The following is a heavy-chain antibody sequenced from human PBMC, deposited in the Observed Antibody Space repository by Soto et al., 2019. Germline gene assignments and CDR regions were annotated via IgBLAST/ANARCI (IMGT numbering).Heavy chain of an antibody. Sequence: QVQLVESGGGVVQPGRSLRLSCAASGFTFSRYGMHWVRQAPGKGLEWVAVISYDGSNKYYADYVKGRFTISRDNSKNTLYLQMNRLRAEDTAVYYCAKTGPRVVTPDYFDYWGQGTLVTVSS. V-gene: IGHV3-30*18. CDR1: GFTFSRYG. CDR3: AKTGPRVVTPDYFDY. J-gene: IGHJ4*02. D-gene: IGHD3-3*01. CDR2: ISYDGSNK.